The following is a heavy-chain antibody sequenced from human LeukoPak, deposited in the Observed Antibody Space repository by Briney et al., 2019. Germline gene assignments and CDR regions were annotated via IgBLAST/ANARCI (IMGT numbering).Heavy chain of an antibody. Sequence: PGGALTLSCVASRFTFRSYWMHWLRQAPGKGLVWVSRINSDGNSTNYPASVQGRFTISRDNAKNTLYLQKNSLRAENTAVYYCASDFWSGYYTPRGVNYWGQGTLVTVSS. CDR3: ASDFWSGYYTPRGVNY. J-gene: IGHJ4*02. CDR1: RFTFRSYW. V-gene: IGHV3-74*01. D-gene: IGHD3-3*01. CDR2: INSDGNST.